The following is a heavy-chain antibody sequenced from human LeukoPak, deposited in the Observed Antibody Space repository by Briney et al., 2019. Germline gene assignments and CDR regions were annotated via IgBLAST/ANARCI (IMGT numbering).Heavy chain of an antibody. J-gene: IGHJ3*02. V-gene: IGHV1-24*01. CDR2: CDAEDGET. CDR1: VYTLTELS. Sequence: PGASAKVSRKVSVYTLTELSMQWVRQAPEKGLERMGGCDAEDGETIYAQKFQGRVNMTEDTSTGTAYMELSSLRSEDTAVYYCATGYIEAYDAFDIWGQGTMVTVSS. D-gene: IGHD6-25*01. CDR3: ATGYIEAYDAFDI.